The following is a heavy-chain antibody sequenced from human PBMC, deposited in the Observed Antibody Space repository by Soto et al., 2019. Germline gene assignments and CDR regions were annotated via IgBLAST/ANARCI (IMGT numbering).Heavy chain of an antibody. CDR2: IDWDDDK. V-gene: IGHV2-70*04. CDR1: GFSLSTSGMR. Sequence: SGPTLVNPTQTLTLTCTFSGFSLSTSGMRVSWIRQPPGKALEWLARIDWDDDKFYSTSLKTRLTISKDTSKNQVVLTMTNMDPVDTATYYCARSNVYGGPDDAFDIWCQGTMVTVS. J-gene: IGHJ3*02. CDR3: ARSNVYGGPDDAFDI. D-gene: IGHD4-17*01.